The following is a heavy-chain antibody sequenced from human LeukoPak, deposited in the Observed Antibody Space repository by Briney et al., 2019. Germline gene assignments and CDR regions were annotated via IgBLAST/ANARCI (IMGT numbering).Heavy chain of an antibody. J-gene: IGHJ4*02. CDR3: ARDMNDSSGYY. V-gene: IGHV3-53*01. D-gene: IGHD3-22*01. CDR1: GFTVSSNY. Sequence: PGGSLRLSCAASGFTVSSNYMSWVRQAPGKGLEWVSVIYSGGTTYYADSVKGRFTISRDNSKNTLILQMNSLRAEDTAVYYCARDMNDSSGYYWGQGTLVTVSS. CDR2: IYSGGTT.